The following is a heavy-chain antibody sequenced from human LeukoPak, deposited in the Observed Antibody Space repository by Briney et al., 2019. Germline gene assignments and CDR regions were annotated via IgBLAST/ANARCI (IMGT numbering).Heavy chain of an antibody. J-gene: IGHJ6*03. V-gene: IGHV4-34*01. CDR3: ARVRFNYYYYMDV. D-gene: IGHD3-3*01. Sequence: PSETLSLTCAVYGGSFSGYYWSWIRQPPGKGLEWIGEINHSGSTNYNPSLKSRVTISVDTSKNQFSLKLSSMTAADTAVYYCARVRFNYYYYMDVWGKGTTVTVSS. CDR1: GGSFSGYY. CDR2: INHSGST.